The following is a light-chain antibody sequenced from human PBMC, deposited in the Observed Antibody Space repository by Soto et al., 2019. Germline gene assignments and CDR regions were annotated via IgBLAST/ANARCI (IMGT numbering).Light chain of an antibody. Sequence: QSLLTQPPSVSGAPGQRVTIACTGSSSNIGAGYDVHWYQQLPGTAPKLLIFRNNNRPSGVPDRFSGSKSGTSASLAITGLQAEDEADYYCKSYDSSLSAYVFATGTKVTVL. CDR3: KSYDSSLSAYV. J-gene: IGLJ1*01. CDR1: SSNIGAGYD. V-gene: IGLV1-40*01. CDR2: RNN.